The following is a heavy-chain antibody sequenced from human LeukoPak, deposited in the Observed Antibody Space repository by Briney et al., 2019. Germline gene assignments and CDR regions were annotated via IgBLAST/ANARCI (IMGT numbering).Heavy chain of an antibody. CDR2: IKRKSDGGTT. J-gene: IGHJ4*02. D-gene: IGHD3-10*01. Sequence: GGSLRLSCAASAFTFSNAWMSWVRQAPGKGLEWVGRIKRKSDGGTTDYAAPVKGRFTISRDDSKNTLYLQMNSLKTEDTAVYYCTTDRTFASGWFGKLVYWGQGTLVTVSS. CDR1: AFTFSNAW. CDR3: TTDRTFASGWFGKLVY. V-gene: IGHV3-15*01.